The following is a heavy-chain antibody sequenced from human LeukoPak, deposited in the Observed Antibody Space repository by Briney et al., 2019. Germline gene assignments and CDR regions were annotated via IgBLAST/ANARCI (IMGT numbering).Heavy chain of an antibody. CDR1: GFTFSSYG. V-gene: IGHV3-30*02. J-gene: IGHJ4*02. Sequence: PGGSLRLSCAASGFTFSSYGMHWVRQAPGKGLEWVAFIRYDGSNKYYADSVKGRFTISRDNSKNTLYLQMNSLRAEDTAVYYCATYGSGSLMTATHFDYWGQGTLVTVSS. D-gene: IGHD3-10*01. CDR2: IRYDGSNK. CDR3: ATYGSGSLMTATHFDY.